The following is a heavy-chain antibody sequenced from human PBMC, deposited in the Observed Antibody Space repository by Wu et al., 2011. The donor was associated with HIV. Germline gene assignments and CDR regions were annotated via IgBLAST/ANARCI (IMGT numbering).Heavy chain of an antibody. CDR3: ARSYCSGGSCHNWFDP. CDR1: GDTFSNYA. CDR2: IIPIFGTA. J-gene: IGHJ5*02. D-gene: IGHD2-15*01. V-gene: IGHV1-69*01. Sequence: QVQLVQSGAEVKKPGSSVKVSCKASGDTFSNYAISWVRQAPGQGLEWMGGIIPIFGTANYAQKFQGRVTITTDESTSTAYMELSSLRSEDTAVYYCARSYCSGGSCHNWFDPWGLGTLVIVSS.